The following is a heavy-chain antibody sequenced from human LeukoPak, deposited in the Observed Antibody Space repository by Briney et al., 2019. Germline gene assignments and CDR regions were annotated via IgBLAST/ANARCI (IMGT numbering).Heavy chain of an antibody. Sequence: PGGSLRLSCAASGFTFSSYGMSWVRQAPGKGLEWISYISRSSSTTYYADSVKGRFTISRDNAKNSLYLQMNSLRAEDTAVYNCATNHLTGYFGYWGQGTLVTVSS. D-gene: IGHD1-14*01. CDR3: ATNHLTGYFGY. CDR2: ISRSSSTT. J-gene: IGHJ4*02. V-gene: IGHV3-48*01. CDR1: GFTFSSYG.